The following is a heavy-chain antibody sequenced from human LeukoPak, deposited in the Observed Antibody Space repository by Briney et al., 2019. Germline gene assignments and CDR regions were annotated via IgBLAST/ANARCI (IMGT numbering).Heavy chain of an antibody. Sequence: SETLSLTCAVYGGSFSGYYWSWIRQPPGKGLEWIGEINHSGSTNYNPSLKSRVTISVDTSKNQFSLKLSSVTAADTGVYYCARVNWSGHKYYYYYGMDVWGQGTTVTVSS. CDR3: ARVNWSGHKYYYYYGMDV. V-gene: IGHV4-34*01. CDR1: GGSFSGYY. J-gene: IGHJ6*02. CDR2: INHSGST. D-gene: IGHD3-10*01.